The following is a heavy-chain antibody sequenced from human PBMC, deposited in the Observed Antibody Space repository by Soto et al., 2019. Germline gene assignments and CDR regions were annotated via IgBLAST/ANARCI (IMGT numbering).Heavy chain of an antibody. J-gene: IGHJ1*01. Sequence: ASVKVSRKASGYTFTSYAMHWVRQAPGQRLEWMGWINAGNGNTKYSQKFQGRVTITRDTSARTAYMELSSLRSEDTAVYYCARDRDYDSSGYYAYWGQGTLVTVSS. V-gene: IGHV1-3*01. CDR3: ARDRDYDSSGYYAY. CDR2: INAGNGNT. D-gene: IGHD3-22*01. CDR1: GYTFTSYA.